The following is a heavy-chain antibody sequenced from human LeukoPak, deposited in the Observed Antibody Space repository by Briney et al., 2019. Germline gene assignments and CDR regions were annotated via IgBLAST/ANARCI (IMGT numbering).Heavy chain of an antibody. J-gene: IGHJ4*02. Sequence: PSETLSLTCTVSGGSISYYYWSWIRQPPGKGLEWIGYIYYSGTTIYNPSLKSRVTLSVDTSENQFSVKLSSVTAADTAVYYCARVPYDDHVFDYWGQGTLVTVSS. CDR2: IYYSGTT. CDR1: GGSISYYY. V-gene: IGHV4-59*01. CDR3: ARVPYDDHVFDY. D-gene: IGHD4-17*01.